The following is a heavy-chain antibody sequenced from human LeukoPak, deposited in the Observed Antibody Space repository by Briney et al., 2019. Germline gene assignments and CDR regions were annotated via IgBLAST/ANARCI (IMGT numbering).Heavy chain of an antibody. CDR2: ISGSGGST. D-gene: IGHD2-2*02. Sequence: GGSLRLSCAASGFTFSSYAMSWVRQAPGKGLEWVSAISGSGGSTYYADSVKGRFTISRDNSKNTLYLQMNSLRAEDTAVYYCAKDRPAKDIVVVPAAIFMGLHDYWGQGTLVTVSS. CDR3: AKDRPAKDIVVVPAAIFMGLHDY. J-gene: IGHJ4*02. CDR1: GFTFSSYA. V-gene: IGHV3-23*01.